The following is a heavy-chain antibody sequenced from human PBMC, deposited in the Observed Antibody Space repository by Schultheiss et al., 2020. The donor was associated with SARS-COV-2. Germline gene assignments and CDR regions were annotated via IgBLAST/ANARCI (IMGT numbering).Heavy chain of an antibody. D-gene: IGHD4-17*01. Sequence: SQTLSLTCAVYGGSFSGYYWTWLRQPPGKGLEWIGSAHHTGRTYYNPSLKSRVTISVDTSKNQFSLKLSSVTAADTAVYYCAREMTRLTEWFDTWGQGTLVTVSS. CDR3: AREMTRLTEWFDT. J-gene: IGHJ5*02. CDR1: GGSFSGYY. V-gene: IGHV4-34*01. CDR2: AHHTGRT.